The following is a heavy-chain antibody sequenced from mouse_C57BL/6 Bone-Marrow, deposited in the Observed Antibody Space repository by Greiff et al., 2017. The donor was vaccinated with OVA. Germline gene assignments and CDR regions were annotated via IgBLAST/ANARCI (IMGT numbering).Heavy chain of an antibody. V-gene: IGHV5-4*01. D-gene: IGHD1-1*01. CDR1: GFTFSSYA. Sequence: EVQLQQSGGGLVKPGGSLKLSCAASGFTFSSYAMSWVRQTPEKRLEWVATISDGGSYTYYPDNVKGRFTISRDNAKNNLYLQMSHLKSEDTAMYYCARGSTVRDYWGQGTTLTVSS. J-gene: IGHJ2*01. CDR3: ARGSTVRDY. CDR2: ISDGGSYT.